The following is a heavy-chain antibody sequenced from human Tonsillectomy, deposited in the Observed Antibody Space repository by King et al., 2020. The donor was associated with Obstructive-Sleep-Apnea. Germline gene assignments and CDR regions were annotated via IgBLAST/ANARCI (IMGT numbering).Heavy chain of an antibody. Sequence: VQLVESGGGLVQPGRSLRLSCAASGFTFDDYAMHWVRQVPVRGLEWVSGVSWDSNSLRYVDSVKGRFTISRDNAKNSLYLEMKNLRIEDTALYYCVRDTPCGTAAAFDFWGRGTMVIVSS. CDR2: VSWDSNSL. CDR1: GFTFDDYA. D-gene: IGHD2-15*01. J-gene: IGHJ3*01. V-gene: IGHV3-9*01. CDR3: VRDTPCGTAAAFDF.